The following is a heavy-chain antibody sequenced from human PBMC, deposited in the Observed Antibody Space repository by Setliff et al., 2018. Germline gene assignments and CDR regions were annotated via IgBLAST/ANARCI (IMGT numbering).Heavy chain of an antibody. CDR1: GGSLSTYY. Sequence: PSETLSLTCTVSGGSLSTYYWSWIRQSPGRGLEYIGYVYYNGAADYSPSLKSRVTLSVDTSKNQFSLKLSSVTAADTAVYYCASCRYQVPYDYWGQGTLVTVSS. D-gene: IGHD2-2*01. CDR3: ASCRYQVPYDY. J-gene: IGHJ4*02. CDR2: VYYNGAA. V-gene: IGHV4-59*08.